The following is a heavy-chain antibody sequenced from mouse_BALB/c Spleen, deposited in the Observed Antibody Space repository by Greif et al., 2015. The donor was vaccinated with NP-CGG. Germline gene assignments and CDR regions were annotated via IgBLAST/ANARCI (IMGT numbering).Heavy chain of an antibody. V-gene: IGHV5-17*02. CDR1: GFTFSSFG. CDR2: ISSGSSTI. J-gene: IGHJ2*01. D-gene: IGHD1-1*01. CDR3: ARSGRGSSYPFDY. Sequence: EVKLMESGGGLVQPGGSRKLSCAASGFTFSSFGMHWVRQAPEKGLEWVAYISSGSSTIYYADTVKGRFTISRDNPKNTLFLQMTSLRSEDTAMYYCARSGRGSSYPFDYWGQGTTLTVSS.